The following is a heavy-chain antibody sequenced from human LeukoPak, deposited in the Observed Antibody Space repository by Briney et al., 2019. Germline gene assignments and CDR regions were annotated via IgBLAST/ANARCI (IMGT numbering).Heavy chain of an antibody. CDR3: ARVADAARLLAFDI. CDR2: IYYSGST. D-gene: IGHD2-21*01. V-gene: IGHV4-59*01. Sequence: SETLSLTCTVSGGSISSYYWSWIRQPPGKGLEWIGYIYYSGSTNYNPSLKSRVTISVDTSKNQFSLKLSTVTAADTAVYYCARVADAARLLAFDIWGQGTMVTVSS. J-gene: IGHJ3*02. CDR1: GGSISSYY.